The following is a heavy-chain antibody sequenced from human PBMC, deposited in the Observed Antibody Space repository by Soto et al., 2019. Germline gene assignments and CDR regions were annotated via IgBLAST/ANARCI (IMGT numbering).Heavy chain of an antibody. D-gene: IGHD6-19*01. CDR2: IYYSGTT. J-gene: IGHJ6*02. CDR1: GGSINTYY. V-gene: IGHV4-59*01. Sequence: SETLSLTCTVSGGSINTYYWSWIRQPPGKGLEWVGYIYYSGTTYYNPSLKSRISISIDKSKNQFSLKLSSVTAADTAVYCCARVFSGGGDYYYYGMDLWGQGSTVTVSS. CDR3: ARVFSGGGDYYYYGMDL.